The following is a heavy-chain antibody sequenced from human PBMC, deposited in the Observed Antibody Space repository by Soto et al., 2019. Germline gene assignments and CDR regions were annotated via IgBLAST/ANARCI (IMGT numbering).Heavy chain of an antibody. Sequence: EVQLVESGGGLVKPGGSLRLSCAASGFTFSSYSMNWVRQAPGKGLEWVSSISSSSSYIYYADSGKGRFTISRDNAKNPLFLQLNSLRAEDTAVYYCARVGHYYYYYMEVWGKGTTVTASS. V-gene: IGHV3-21*01. CDR1: GFTFSSYS. CDR2: ISSSSSYI. CDR3: ARVGHYYYYYMEV. J-gene: IGHJ6*03.